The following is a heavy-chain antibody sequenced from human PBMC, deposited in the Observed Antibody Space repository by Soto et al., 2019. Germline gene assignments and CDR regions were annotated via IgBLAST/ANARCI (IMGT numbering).Heavy chain of an antibody. CDR2: ISGSADGT. Sequence: GGSLRLSCAASGFTFNRYSMSRVRQAPGKGLEWVSAISGSADGTFYADSVKGRFTISRDNSENTLFFLMNSLRVDDTAVYYCARGPRSAYADYWGQGTLVTVSS. CDR3: ARGPRSAYADY. CDR1: GFTFNRYS. D-gene: IGHD3-3*01. J-gene: IGHJ4*02. V-gene: IGHV3-23*01.